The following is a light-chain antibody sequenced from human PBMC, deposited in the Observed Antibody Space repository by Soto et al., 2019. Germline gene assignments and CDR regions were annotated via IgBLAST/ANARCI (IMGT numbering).Light chain of an antibody. V-gene: IGLV2-23*01. CDR2: EGS. CDR1: SSDVGSYNL. CDR3: CSYAGSSPVV. Sequence: QSALTQPASVSGSPGQSITISCTGTSSDVGSYNLVSWYQQHPGKAPKLMVYEGSKRPSGGSNRFSGSKSGNKASLTISGLQAEDEAAYYCCSYAGSSPVVFGGGTKLTVL. J-gene: IGLJ2*01.